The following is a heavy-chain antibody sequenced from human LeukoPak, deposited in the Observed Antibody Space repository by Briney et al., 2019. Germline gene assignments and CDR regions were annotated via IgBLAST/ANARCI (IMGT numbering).Heavy chain of an antibody. V-gene: IGHV4-4*02. CDR1: GGSISSNNW. CDR3: ARVNINNWHSCDY. Sequence: SGTLSLTCAVSGGSISSNNWWGWVRQPPGKGLEWIGEIYHSGSPNYNPSLKSRVTISVDKSRNHFSLNLSSVTAAGTAVYYCARVNINNWHSCDYWGQGTLVTVSS. CDR2: IYHSGSP. J-gene: IGHJ4*02. D-gene: IGHD1-1*01.